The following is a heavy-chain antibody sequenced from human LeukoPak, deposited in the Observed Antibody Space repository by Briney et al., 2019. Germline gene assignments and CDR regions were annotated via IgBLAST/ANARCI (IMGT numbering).Heavy chain of an antibody. V-gene: IGHV3-66*01. Sequence: GGSLRLSCAASGFTVSSNYMSWVRQAPGKGLEWVSVIYSGGSTYYADSVKGRFTISRDNSKNTLYLQMNSLRAEDTAVYYCAKGGSSGSYYREGYYFDYWGQGTLVTVSS. CDR1: GFTVSSNY. CDR3: AKGGSSGSYYREGYYFDY. J-gene: IGHJ4*02. CDR2: IYSGGST. D-gene: IGHD1-26*01.